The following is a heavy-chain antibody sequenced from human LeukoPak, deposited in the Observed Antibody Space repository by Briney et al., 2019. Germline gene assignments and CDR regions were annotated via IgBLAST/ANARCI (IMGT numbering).Heavy chain of an antibody. CDR1: GLTVSNSY. D-gene: IGHD2-15*01. Sequence: GGSLRLSCAASGLTVSNSYINWVRQPPGKGLEWVSVLSRDDTSYYAESVKGRFTISRDSAKNTLDLQMSGLRAEDTAMYYCVSGYCRGARCHAFAFDIWGQGTLVTVSS. V-gene: IGHV3-53*03. CDR3: VSGYCRGARCHAFAFDI. CDR2: LSRDDTS. J-gene: IGHJ3*02.